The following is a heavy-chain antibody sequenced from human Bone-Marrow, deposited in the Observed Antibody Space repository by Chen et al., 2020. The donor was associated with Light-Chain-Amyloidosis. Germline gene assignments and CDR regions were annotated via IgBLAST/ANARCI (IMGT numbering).Heavy chain of an antibody. CDR1: GITFSDVW. V-gene: IGHV3-15*01. CDR3: TTDCAGSRDCYTYCHQ. CDR2: IQRHCVGGAT. Sequence: EVQLVESGGGLVNPGGSLRLSCAASGITFSDVWMTWVRQIPGKGLEWVGRIQRHCVGGATEGAASVKGMLTISRDDSTSTGYLQMSSLKSEDTGVDYCTTDCAGSRDCYTYCHQGGQGTQVIVSP. D-gene: IGHD2-21*02. J-gene: IGHJ1*01.